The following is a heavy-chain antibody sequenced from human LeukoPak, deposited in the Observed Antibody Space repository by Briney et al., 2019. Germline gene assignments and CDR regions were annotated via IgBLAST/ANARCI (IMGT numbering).Heavy chain of an antibody. D-gene: IGHD3-9*01. CDR3: ARDRQSYDILTGYSTLEAFDI. CDR1: GFTFSSYA. Sequence: GGSLRLSCAASGFTFSSYAMSWVRQAPGKGLEWVSAISGRGGSTFYADSVKGRFTISRDNSKSTLYLQMNSLRAEDTAVYYCARDRQSYDILTGYSTLEAFDIWGQGTMVTVSS. V-gene: IGHV3-23*01. J-gene: IGHJ3*02. CDR2: ISGRGGST.